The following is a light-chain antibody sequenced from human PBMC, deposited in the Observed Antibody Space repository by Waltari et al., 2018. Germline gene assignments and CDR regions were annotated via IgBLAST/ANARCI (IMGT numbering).Light chain of an antibody. CDR3: QTGGHGTWV. CDR1: SAHTNNI. CDR2: VNSDGSH. J-gene: IGLJ3*02. V-gene: IGLV4-69*01. Sequence: QLVLTQSPSASAPLGASVKLPCPLSSAHTNNIIAWHQQHPTKGPRYLMKVNSDGSHNKGDKIPERFSGSSSGAERYLTISSLQSEDEADYYCQTGGHGTWVFGGGTKLTVL.